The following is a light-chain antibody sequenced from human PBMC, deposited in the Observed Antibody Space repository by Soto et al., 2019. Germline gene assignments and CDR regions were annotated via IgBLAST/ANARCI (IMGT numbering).Light chain of an antibody. CDR3: QQYGSSPIT. CDR2: GAS. V-gene: IGKV3-20*01. CDR1: QSVSSSY. J-gene: IGKJ5*01. Sequence: EIVLTQSPGTLSLSPGERATLSCRARQSVSSSYLACCQQKPVQAPRPVIYGASSRANGIPDRFSGSGSGTDFTLTISRLEPEDFAVYYCQQYGSSPITFGQGTRLEI.